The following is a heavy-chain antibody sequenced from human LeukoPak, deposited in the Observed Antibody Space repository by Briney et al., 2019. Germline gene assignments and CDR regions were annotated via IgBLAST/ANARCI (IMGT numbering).Heavy chain of an antibody. CDR2: IGRSGDYT. Sequence: GGSLRLSCAASGFSFSNYAMSWVRQAPGKGLEWVSGIGRSGDYTYYADSVKGRFIISRDNSKNTVYLQVNSLTAEDTAIYYCAKVRPCDICKPMVAWGQGTTVTVS. D-gene: IGHD3-9*01. CDR1: GFSFSNYA. CDR3: AKVRPCDICKPMVA. V-gene: IGHV3-23*01. J-gene: IGHJ6*02.